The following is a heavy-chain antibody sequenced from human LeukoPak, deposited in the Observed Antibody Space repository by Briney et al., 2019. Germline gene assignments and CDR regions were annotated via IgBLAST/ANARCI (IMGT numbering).Heavy chain of an antibody. CDR3: ARVATAMVVFGWQRDFDY. D-gene: IGHD5-18*01. CDR1: GFTFSSYS. Sequence: GGSLRLSCAASGFTFSSYSMNWVRQAPGKGLEWVSSISSSSSTIYYADSVKGRFTISRDNAKNSLYLQMNSLRDEDTAVYYCARVATAMVVFGWQRDFDYWGQGTLVTVSS. J-gene: IGHJ4*02. V-gene: IGHV3-48*02. CDR2: ISSSSSTI.